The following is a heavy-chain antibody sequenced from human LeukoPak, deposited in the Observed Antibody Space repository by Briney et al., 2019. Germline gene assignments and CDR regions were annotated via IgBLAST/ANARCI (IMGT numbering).Heavy chain of an antibody. CDR3: ARVGYSYGGPYYFDY. Sequence: SSETLSLTCTVSGGSISSYYWSWIRQPPGKGLEWIGYIYYSGSTNYNPSLKSRVTISVDTSKNQFSLKLSSVTAVDTAVYYCARVGYSYGGPYYFDYWGQGTLVTVSS. V-gene: IGHV4-59*01. D-gene: IGHD5-18*01. CDR1: GGSISSYY. J-gene: IGHJ4*02. CDR2: IYYSGST.